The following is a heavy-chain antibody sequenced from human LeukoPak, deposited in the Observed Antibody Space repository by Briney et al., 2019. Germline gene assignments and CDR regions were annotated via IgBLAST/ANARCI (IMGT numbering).Heavy chain of an antibody. CDR3: ARHGGWLAGARN. Sequence: SKTLSLTCTVSGGSISNYYWSWIRQSPGKGLEWIGYIYYSGSTNYNPSLKSRVTISVDTSKNQFSLKLTSVTAADTAVYYCARHGGWLAGARNWGQGTLVTVSS. CDR1: GGSISNYY. D-gene: IGHD6-19*01. V-gene: IGHV4-59*08. CDR2: IYYSGST. J-gene: IGHJ4*02.